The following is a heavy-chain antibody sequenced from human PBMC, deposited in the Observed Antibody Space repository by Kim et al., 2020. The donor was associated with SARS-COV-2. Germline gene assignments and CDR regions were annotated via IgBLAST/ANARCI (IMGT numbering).Heavy chain of an antibody. CDR3: ARMKQFKVGTTFDY. J-gene: IGHJ4*02. D-gene: IGHD1-26*01. Sequence: SETLSLTCTVSGGSISSYYWSWIRQPPGKGLEWIGYIYYSGSTNYNPSLKSRVTISVDTSKNQFSLKLNSVTAADTAVYYCARMKQFKVGTTFDYWGQGTLVTVSS. CDR1: GGSISSYY. CDR2: IYYSGST. V-gene: IGHV4-59*12.